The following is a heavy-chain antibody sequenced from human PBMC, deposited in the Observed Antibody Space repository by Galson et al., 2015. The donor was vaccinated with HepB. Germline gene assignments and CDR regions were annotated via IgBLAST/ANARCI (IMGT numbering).Heavy chain of an antibody. CDR3: ARARITIYGVVMMKNVYYYYMDV. CDR2: IIPIIGTA. CDR1: GCTFSSYA. J-gene: IGHJ6*03. D-gene: IGHD3-3*01. V-gene: IGHV1-69*06. Sequence: SVKLSCKASGCTFSSYAISWMRQAPGQGLEWIGWIIPIIGTANYAQTFQGRVTITADKSTSTAYLELSSLRAEDTAVYYCARARITIYGVVMMKNVYYYYMDVWGKGTTVTVSS.